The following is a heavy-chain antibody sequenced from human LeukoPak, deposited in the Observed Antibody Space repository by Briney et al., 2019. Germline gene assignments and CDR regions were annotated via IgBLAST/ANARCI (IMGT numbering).Heavy chain of an antibody. CDR1: GGSISSSSYY. V-gene: IGHV4-39*07. CDR2: IYYSGST. CDR3: ARGLFGYSYGYWFDY. J-gene: IGHJ4*02. D-gene: IGHD5-18*01. Sequence: SETLSLTCTVSGGSISSSSYYWGWIRQPPGKGLEWIGSIYYSGSTYYNPSLKSRVTISVDTSKNQFSLKLSSVTAADTAVYYCARGLFGYSYGYWFDYWGQGTLVTVSS.